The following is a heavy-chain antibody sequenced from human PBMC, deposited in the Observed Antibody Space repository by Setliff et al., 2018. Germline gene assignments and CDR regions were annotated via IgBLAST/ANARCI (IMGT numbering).Heavy chain of an antibody. CDR3: ARDTRDKFDSSGYYLSFDS. J-gene: IGHJ4*02. Sequence: SVKVSCKASGGTFRSDGFNWVRQAPGQGLEWMGRIIPVFRTADYAPILQGRVTISADESTTTAYMELSSLKSDDTAVYYCARDTRDKFDSSGYYLSFDSWGQGTRVTSPQ. D-gene: IGHD3-22*01. V-gene: IGHV1-69*13. CDR1: GGTFRSDG. CDR2: IIPVFRTA.